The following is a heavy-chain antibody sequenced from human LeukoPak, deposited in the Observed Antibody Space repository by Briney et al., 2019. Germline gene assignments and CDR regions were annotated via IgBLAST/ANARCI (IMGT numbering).Heavy chain of an antibody. D-gene: IGHD6-19*01. CDR3: ARGGSSGWYYYYGMDV. J-gene: IGHJ6*02. V-gene: IGHV3-33*01. CDR2: IWYDGSNK. CDR1: GFTFSSYG. Sequence: GRSLRLSCAASGFTFSSYGMHWVRQAPGKGLEWVAVIWYDGSNKYYADSVKGRFTISRDNSKNTLYLQMNSLRAEDTAVYYCARGGSSGWYYYYGMDVWGQGTTVTVS.